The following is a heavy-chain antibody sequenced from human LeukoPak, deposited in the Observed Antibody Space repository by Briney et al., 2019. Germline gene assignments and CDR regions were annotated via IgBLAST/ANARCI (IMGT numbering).Heavy chain of an antibody. Sequence: GGSLRLPCVGSGLSVLSNYLSGLRQAPGKGLEWVSVISGSSGSTYYADSVKGRFTISRDNSKNTLYLQMNSLRAEDTAVYYCAKKWRRDSPGYSDNWGQRTLVTVSS. J-gene: IGHJ4*02. CDR2: ISGSSGST. D-gene: IGHD1-26*01. V-gene: IGHV3-23*01. CDR3: AKKWRRDSPGYSDN. CDR1: GLSVLSNY.